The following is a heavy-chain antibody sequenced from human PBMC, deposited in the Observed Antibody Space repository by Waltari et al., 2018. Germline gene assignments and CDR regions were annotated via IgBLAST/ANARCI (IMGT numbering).Heavy chain of an antibody. D-gene: IGHD5-18*01. V-gene: IGHV1-69*05. CDR3: ARDGSYGPSGPYYFDY. J-gene: IGHJ4*02. CDR2: IIPIFGTA. CDR1: GGTFSSYA. Sequence: QVQLVQSGAGVKKPGSSVEVSCKASGGTFSSYALSAVRQAPGQGLEWMGGIIPIFGTANYAQKFQGRVTITTDESTSTAYMELSSLRSEDTAVYYCARDGSYGPSGPYYFDYWGQGTLVTVSS.